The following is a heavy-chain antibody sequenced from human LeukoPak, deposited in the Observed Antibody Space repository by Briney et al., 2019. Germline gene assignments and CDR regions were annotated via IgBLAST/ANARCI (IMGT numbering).Heavy chain of an antibody. V-gene: IGHV3-66*01. J-gene: IGHJ4*02. CDR3: ARGHDYDSSVAY. CDR1: GFTVSSNY. CDR2: IYSGGST. D-gene: IGHD3-22*01. Sequence: GGSLRLSCAASGFTVSSNYMSWVRQAPGKGLDWVSVIYSGGSTYYADSVKGRFTISRDNSKNTLYLQMNSLRAEDTAAYYCARGHDYDSSVAYWGQGTLVTVSS.